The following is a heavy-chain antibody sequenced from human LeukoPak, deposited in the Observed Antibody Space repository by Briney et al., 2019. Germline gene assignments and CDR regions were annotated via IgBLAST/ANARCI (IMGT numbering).Heavy chain of an antibody. J-gene: IGHJ6*02. CDR1: GFTFSSYS. V-gene: IGHV3-48*02. Sequence: GGSLRLSCAASGFTFSSYSMNWVRQAPGKGLEWVSYISSSSSSTIYYADSVKGRFTISRDNAKNSLYLQMNSLRDEDTAVYYCARGGYSGYDDLYYYGMDVWGQGTTVTVSS. CDR2: ISSSSSSTI. D-gene: IGHD5-12*01. CDR3: ARGGYSGYDDLYYYGMDV.